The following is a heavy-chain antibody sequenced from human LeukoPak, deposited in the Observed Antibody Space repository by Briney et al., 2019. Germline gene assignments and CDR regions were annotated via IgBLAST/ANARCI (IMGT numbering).Heavy chain of an antibody. CDR2: IYYSGST. J-gene: IGHJ6*03. CDR3: ARAPPVGEDYNYYYYMDV. V-gene: IGHV4-59*01. Sequence: PSETLSLTCTVSGGSISSYYWSWIRQPPGKGLEWIGYIYYSGSTNYNPSLKSRVTISVDTSKNQFSLKLSSVTAADTAVYYCARAPPVGEDYNYYYYMDVWGKGTTVTVSS. D-gene: IGHD3-3*01. CDR1: GGSISSYY.